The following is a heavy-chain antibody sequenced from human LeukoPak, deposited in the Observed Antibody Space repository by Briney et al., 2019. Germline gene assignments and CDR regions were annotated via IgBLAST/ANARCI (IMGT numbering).Heavy chain of an antibody. CDR1: GFTFSSYA. CDR2: ISGSGGST. Sequence: SGGSLRLSCAASGFTFSSYAMSWVRQAPGKGLEWVSAISGSGGSTYYADSVKGRFTISRDNSKNTLYLQMNSLRAEDTAVYYCAKDRVTGYRTHYYYGMDVWGQGTTVTVSS. V-gene: IGHV3-23*01. D-gene: IGHD5-18*01. CDR3: AKDRVTGYRTHYYYGMDV. J-gene: IGHJ6*02.